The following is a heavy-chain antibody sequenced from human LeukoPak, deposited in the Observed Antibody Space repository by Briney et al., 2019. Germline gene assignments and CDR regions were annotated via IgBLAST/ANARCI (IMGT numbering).Heavy chain of an antibody. CDR3: AKQDPYTSGWYP. V-gene: IGHV3-23*01. J-gene: IGHJ5*02. CDR1: GFTFSNCA. CDR2: ISDSGGGT. D-gene: IGHD6-19*01. Sequence: GGSLRLSCEASGFTFSNCAMSWVRQAPGKGLEWVSGISDSGGGTYYADSVKGRFTISRDNSKNTLWLQMNSLRADDTAVYYCAKQDPYTSGWYPCGQGTLVTVSS.